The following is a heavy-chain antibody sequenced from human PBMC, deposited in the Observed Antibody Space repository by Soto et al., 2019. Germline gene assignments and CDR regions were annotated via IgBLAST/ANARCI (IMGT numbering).Heavy chain of an antibody. D-gene: IGHD3-10*01. CDR1: GDSVARSSAA. V-gene: IGHV6-1*01. Sequence: PSPTLSVACGISGDSVARSSAAWNWLRQSASRGLEWRGRTDYRSKWYKDYVVSGKGRVNIKPDTSKNRVARELNSVTTEDTAVTYCATERGVLSEAFDTWGQGTGVT. J-gene: IGHJ3*02. CDR3: ATERGVLSEAFDT. CDR2: TDYRSKWYK.